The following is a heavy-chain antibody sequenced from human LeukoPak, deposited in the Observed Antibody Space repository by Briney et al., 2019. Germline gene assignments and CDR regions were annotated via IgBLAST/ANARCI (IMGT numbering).Heavy chain of an antibody. V-gene: IGHV1-69*05. J-gene: IGHJ4*02. CDR1: GGTFSSYA. D-gene: IGHD1-26*01. Sequence: ASVKVSCKDSGGTFSSYAISWVRQAPGQGLEWMGGIIPIFGTANYAQKFQGRVTITTDESTSTAYMELSSLRSEDTAVYYCARDGYSGSSPGYWGQGTLVTVSS. CDR3: ARDGYSGSSPGY. CDR2: IIPIFGTA.